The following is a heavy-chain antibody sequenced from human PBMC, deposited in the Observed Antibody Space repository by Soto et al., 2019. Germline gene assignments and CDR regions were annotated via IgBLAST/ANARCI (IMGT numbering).Heavy chain of an antibody. J-gene: IGHJ4*02. Sequence: EVQLVESGGGLVQPGGSLRLSCAASGFTFSSYSMNWVRQAPGKGLEWVSYISSSSSTISYADSVKGRFTISRDNAKNSLYLQMNSLRDEDTAVYYCARDGWNHCRGGSCYPGTFDYWGQGTLVTVSS. V-gene: IGHV3-48*02. CDR3: ARDGWNHCRGGSCYPGTFDY. D-gene: IGHD2-15*01. CDR1: GFTFSSYS. CDR2: ISSSSSTI.